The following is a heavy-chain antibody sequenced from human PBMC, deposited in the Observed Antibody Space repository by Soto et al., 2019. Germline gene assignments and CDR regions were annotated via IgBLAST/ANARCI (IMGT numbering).Heavy chain of an antibody. Sequence: SETLSLTCTVSGDSIRSGTYPWDWLRQSPGKGLEWIGCFWSTGATYYNPSLKARLTIYLDTSKNQFSLNLNSVTAADTAVYFCARRPLAYFDYWGRGTQVTVSS. V-gene: IGHV4-39*01. CDR1: GDSIRSGTYP. CDR3: ARRPLAYFDY. D-gene: IGHD6-13*01. J-gene: IGHJ4*02. CDR2: FWSTGAT.